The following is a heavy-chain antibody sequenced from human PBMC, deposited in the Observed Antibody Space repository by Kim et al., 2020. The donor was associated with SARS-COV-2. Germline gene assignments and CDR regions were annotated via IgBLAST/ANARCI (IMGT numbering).Heavy chain of an antibody. J-gene: IGHJ4*02. CDR2: INHSGSS. CDR1: GGSFSGYY. V-gene: IGHV4-34*01. Sequence: SETLSLTCSVHGGSFSGYYWNWIRQAPGKGLEWLGEINHSGSSDNNPSLKSRLTISLDTSKNNFSLRLTSVTAADTAVFYCARGDDRSLYEYREVWGQGTRVTV. CDR3: ARGDDRSLYEYREV. D-gene: IGHD3-22*01.